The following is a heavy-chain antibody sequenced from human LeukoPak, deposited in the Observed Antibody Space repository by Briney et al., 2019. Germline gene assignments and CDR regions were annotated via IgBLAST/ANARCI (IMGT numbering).Heavy chain of an antibody. J-gene: IGHJ3*02. V-gene: IGHV4-61*02. Sequence: PSQTLSLTCTVSGGSISSGSYYWSWILQPAGKGLEWIGRIYTSGSTNYNPSLKSRVTISADTSKNQFSLKLSSVTAADTAVYYCASQSIAVAAFDIWGQGTMVTVSS. CDR2: IYTSGST. CDR3: ASQSIAVAAFDI. CDR1: GGSISSGSYY. D-gene: IGHD6-19*01.